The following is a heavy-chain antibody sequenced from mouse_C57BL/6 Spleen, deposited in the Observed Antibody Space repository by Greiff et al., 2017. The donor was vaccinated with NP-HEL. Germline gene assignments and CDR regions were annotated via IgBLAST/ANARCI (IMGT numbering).Heavy chain of an antibody. CDR1: GFSLTSYG. J-gene: IGHJ4*01. CDR3: ARNPYGSSPYYAMDY. CDR2: IWSGGST. Sequence: QVQLKESGPGLVQPSQSLSITCTVSGFSLTSYGVHWVRQSPGKGLEWLGVIWSGGSTDYNAAFISRLSISKDNSKGQVFFKLNSLQANDTAIYYCARNPYGSSPYYAMDYWGRGTSVTVSS. D-gene: IGHD1-1*01. V-gene: IGHV2-2*02.